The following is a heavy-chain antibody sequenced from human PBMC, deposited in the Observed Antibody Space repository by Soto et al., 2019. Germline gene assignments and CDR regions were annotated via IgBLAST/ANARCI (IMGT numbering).Heavy chain of an antibody. J-gene: IGHJ5*02. CDR1: GFTFSSSA. D-gene: IGHD6-19*01. V-gene: IGHV3-23*01. Sequence: EVRLLESGGGLAQPGGSRRLSCAASGFTFSSSAMNWVRQAPGKGLEWVSSIRVGGGDTFYADSVRGRFTVSRDISRNTRYLQMTRLRAEDTAMYYCAKCSVGTVRTSGWCTWFDPWGQGTLVTVSS. CDR2: IRVGGGDT. CDR3: AKCSVGTVRTSGWCTWFDP.